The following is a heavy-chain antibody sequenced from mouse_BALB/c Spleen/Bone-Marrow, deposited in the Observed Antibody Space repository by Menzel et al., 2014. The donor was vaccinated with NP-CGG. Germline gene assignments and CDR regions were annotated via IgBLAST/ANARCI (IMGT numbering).Heavy chain of an antibody. J-gene: IGHJ4*01. CDR1: GFNIKDYY. CDR3: NGNYYAMDY. D-gene: IGHD2-1*01. Sequence: CGAELVRSGASVKLSCTASGFNIKDYYMHWVKQRPEQGLEWIGWIDPENGDTEYAPKFQGKATMTADTSSNTAYLQLSSLTSEDTAVYYCNGNYYAMDYWGQGTSVTVSS. CDR2: IDPENGDT. V-gene: IGHV14-4*02.